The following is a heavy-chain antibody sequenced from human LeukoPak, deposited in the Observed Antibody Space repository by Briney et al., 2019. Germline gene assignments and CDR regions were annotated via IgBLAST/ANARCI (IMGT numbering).Heavy chain of an antibody. V-gene: IGHV3-33*01. CDR1: GFTFSSYG. Sequence: GGSLRLSCAASGFTFSSYGMHWVRQAPGKGLEWVAVIWYDGSNKYYADSVKGRFTISRDNSKNTLYLQMNSLRAEDTAVYYCARDGATYYDILTGSHRNYFDYWGQGTLVTVSS. D-gene: IGHD3-9*01. J-gene: IGHJ4*02. CDR3: ARDGATYYDILTGSHRNYFDY. CDR2: IWYDGSNK.